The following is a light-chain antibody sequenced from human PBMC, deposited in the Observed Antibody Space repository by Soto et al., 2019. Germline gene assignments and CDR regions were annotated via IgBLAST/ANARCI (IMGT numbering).Light chain of an antibody. V-gene: IGKV1-33*01. J-gene: IGKJ4*01. CDR3: QLYANLLSPLT. CDR2: DAS. CDR1: QDISNY. Sequence: DIQMTQSPSSLSASVGDRVTITCQASQDISNYLNWYQQKPGKAPKLLIYDASNLETGVPSRFSGSGSGTDFTFTISSLQPEHTATCYCQLYANLLSPLTFGGGTNVEIK.